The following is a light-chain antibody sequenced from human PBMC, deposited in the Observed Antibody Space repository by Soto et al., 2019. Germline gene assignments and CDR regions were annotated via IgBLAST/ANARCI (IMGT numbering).Light chain of an antibody. V-gene: IGKV3-15*01. CDR3: QQYYFWYT. J-gene: IGKJ2*01. CDR1: QNIGSD. CDR2: DAS. Sequence: EILMTQSPVTLSVSPGERATLSCRASQNIGSDLAWYQQKPGQPPRALMYDASTRVAGVPARFSGSGSGTEFTLTISSLQSEDFAVYYCQQYYFWYTFGQGTKLEIK.